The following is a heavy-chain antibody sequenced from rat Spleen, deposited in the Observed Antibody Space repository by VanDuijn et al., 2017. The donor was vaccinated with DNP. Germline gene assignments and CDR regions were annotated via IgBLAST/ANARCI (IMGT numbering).Heavy chain of an antibody. CDR2: ISYSGNT. V-gene: IGHV3-1*01. J-gene: IGHJ1*01. Sequence: EVQLQESGSGLVKPSQSLSLTCSVTGYSITSNYWGWIRKFPGNKMEYIGHISYSGNTNYNPSLKSRISITRDTSKNQFFLQLNSVTTEDTATYYCARGVSSYYGYNSYWYFDFWGPGTMVTVSS. CDR1: GYSITSNY. CDR3: ARGVSSYYGYNSYWYFDF. D-gene: IGHD1-9*01.